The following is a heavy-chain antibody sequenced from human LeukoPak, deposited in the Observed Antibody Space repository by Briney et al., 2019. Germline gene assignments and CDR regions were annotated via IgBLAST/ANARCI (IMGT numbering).Heavy chain of an antibody. D-gene: IGHD5-18*01. V-gene: IGHV3-23*01. CDR1: GFTFSSYA. Sequence: PGGSLRLSCAASGFTFSSYAMSWVRQAPGKGLEWVSAISGSGGSTYYADSVKGRFTISRDNAKDSLYLQMNSLRAEDSAVYYCARERPANYGYGPLDYWGQGTLVTVSS. CDR2: ISGSGGST. CDR3: ARERPANYGYGPLDY. J-gene: IGHJ4*02.